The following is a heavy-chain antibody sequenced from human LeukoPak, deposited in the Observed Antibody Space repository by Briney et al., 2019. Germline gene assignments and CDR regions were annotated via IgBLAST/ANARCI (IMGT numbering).Heavy chain of an antibody. CDR3: ARSIAVAGIHVY. CDR2: IYSSGSA. V-gene: IGHV4-59*08. D-gene: IGHD6-19*01. CDR1: GASINNNF. J-gene: IGHJ4*02. Sequence: SETLSLTCTVSGASINNNFWTWIRQPPGKGLEWIGYIYSSGSANYNPSLKSRVIISGDTSKNQISLNLTSVTAADTAVYFCARSIAVAGIHVYWGQGTLVTVSS.